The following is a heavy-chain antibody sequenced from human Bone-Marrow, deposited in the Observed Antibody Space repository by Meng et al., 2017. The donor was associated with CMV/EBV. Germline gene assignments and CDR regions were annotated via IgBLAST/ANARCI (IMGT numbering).Heavy chain of an antibody. V-gene: IGHV1-69*10. CDR3: AIVKRGTRWFDP. CDR1: GGTFSSYA. Sequence: SVKVSCKASGGTFSSYAISWVRQAPGQGLEWMGGIIPILGIANYAQKFQGRVTITADKSTSTAYMELSSLRSEDTAVYYCAIVKRGTRWFDPWGQGALVTVSS. CDR2: IIPILGIA. J-gene: IGHJ5*02. D-gene: IGHD1-1*01.